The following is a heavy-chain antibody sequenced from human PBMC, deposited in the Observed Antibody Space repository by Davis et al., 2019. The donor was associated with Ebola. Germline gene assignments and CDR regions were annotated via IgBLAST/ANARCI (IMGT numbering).Heavy chain of an antibody. CDR1: GGSISSSSYY. Sequence: SETLSLTCTVSGGSISSSSYYWGWIRQPPGKGLEWIGSIYYSGSTYYNPSLKSRVTISVDTSKNQFSLKLRSVTAADTAVYYCAKDGGMVRDHYYYYYGMDVWGQGTTVTVSS. J-gene: IGHJ6*02. CDR3: AKDGGMVRDHYYYYYGMDV. CDR2: IYYSGST. D-gene: IGHD3-10*01. V-gene: IGHV4-39*02.